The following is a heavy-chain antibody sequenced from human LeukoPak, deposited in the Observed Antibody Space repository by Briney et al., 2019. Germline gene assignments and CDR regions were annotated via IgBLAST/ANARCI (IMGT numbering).Heavy chain of an antibody. CDR2: ISAGSSHI. CDR1: GFTFSTYS. J-gene: IGHJ4*02. D-gene: IGHD6-13*01. Sequence: SGGSLRLSCAASGFTFSTYSMNWVRQAPGKGLEWVSYISAGSSHIRYTESVKGRFTISRDNAKNSLYLQMNSLRDEDTAVYYCARGVDITVSGAHFDCWAQGTLVTVSS. CDR3: ARGVDITVSGAHFDC. V-gene: IGHV3-48*02.